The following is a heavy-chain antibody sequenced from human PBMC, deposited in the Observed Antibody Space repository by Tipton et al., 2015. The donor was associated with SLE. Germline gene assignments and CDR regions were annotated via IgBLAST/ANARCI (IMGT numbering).Heavy chain of an antibody. Sequence: GSLRLSCAASGLTFGRYWMSWVRQAPGKGLEWVANINQDGSEKHYVDSVKGRFTISRDNAKNSLYLQMNSLRAEDMAAYYCAREDGSFGAFDIWGQGTMVTVSS. CDR3: AREDGSFGAFDI. V-gene: IGHV3-7*01. CDR2: INQDGSEK. CDR1: GLTFGRYW. D-gene: IGHD3-10*01. J-gene: IGHJ3*02.